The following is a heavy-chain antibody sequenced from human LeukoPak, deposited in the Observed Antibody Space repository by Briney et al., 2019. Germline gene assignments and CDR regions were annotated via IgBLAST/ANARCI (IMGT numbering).Heavy chain of an antibody. D-gene: IGHD3-22*01. CDR2: TNPNSGGT. CDR3: ASGGGPISGDYDEGRMGPIDS. V-gene: IGHV1-2*02. CDR1: GYTFTGYY. Sequence: ASVKVSCKASGYTFTGYYMHWVRQAPGQGLEWMGWTNPNSGGTNYAQKFQGRVTMTRDTSTSTVYMELSSLRSEDTAIYYCASGGGPISGDYDEGRMGPIDSWGRGSLVTVSS. J-gene: IGHJ4*02.